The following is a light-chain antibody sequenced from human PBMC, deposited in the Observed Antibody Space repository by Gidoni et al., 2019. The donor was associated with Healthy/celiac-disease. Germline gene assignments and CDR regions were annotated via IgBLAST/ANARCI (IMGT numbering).Light chain of an antibody. V-gene: IGLV1-44*01. J-gene: IGLJ3*02. CDR2: SNN. CDR3: AAWDDSLNGLWV. CDR1: SSNIGRNT. Sequence: QSVLTQPPSASGTPGQRVTISCSGSSSNIGRNTVNWYQQLPGTAPKLLIYSNNQRRSGVPDRFSGSKSGTSASLAISGLQSEDEADYYCAAWDDSLNGLWVFGGGTKLTVL.